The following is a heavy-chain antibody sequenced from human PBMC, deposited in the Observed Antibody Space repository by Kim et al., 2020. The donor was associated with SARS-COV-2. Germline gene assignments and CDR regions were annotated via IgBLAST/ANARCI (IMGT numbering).Heavy chain of an antibody. V-gene: IGHV3-21*01. Sequence: GGSLRLSCAASGFTFSSYSMNWVRQAPGKGLEWVSSISSSSSYIYYADSVKGRFTISRDNAKNSLYLQMNSLRAEDTAVYYCARAIPSMFLPPFVDYWGQGTLVTVSS. CDR1: GFTFSSYS. D-gene: IGHD3-3*01. CDR2: ISSSSSYI. CDR3: ARAIPSMFLPPFVDY. J-gene: IGHJ4*02.